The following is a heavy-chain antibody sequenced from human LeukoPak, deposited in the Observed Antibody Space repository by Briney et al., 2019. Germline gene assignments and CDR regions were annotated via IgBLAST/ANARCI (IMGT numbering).Heavy chain of an antibody. D-gene: IGHD6-6*01. CDR3: AKSSSSWGLVDY. J-gene: IGHJ4*02. V-gene: IGHV3-23*01. Sequence: GSLRPSCAASGFTFSSYAMSWVRQAPGKGLEWVSAISGSGGGANYADSVKGRFTISRDNSKNTLYLQMNSLRAEDTAVYYCAKSSSSWGLVDYWGQGTLVTVSS. CDR2: ISGSGGGA. CDR1: GFTFSSYA.